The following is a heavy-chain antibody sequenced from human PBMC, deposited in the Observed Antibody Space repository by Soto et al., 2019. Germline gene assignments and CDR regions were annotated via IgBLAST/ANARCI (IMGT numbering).Heavy chain of an antibody. D-gene: IGHD6-19*01. CDR2: VNPIGGGT. CDR1: GYSFTDYY. CDR3: AKDSGSGWNFDS. Sequence: QVQLVQSGAEVKKPGASVKVSCEASGYSFTDYYLHWVRQAPGQGLEWMGWVNPIGGGTKYTQKFQGRVNRTRDTSINKSYMELSRLTSDDTAVVYCAKDSGSGWNFDSWGQGTLVTVSS. J-gene: IGHJ4*02. V-gene: IGHV1-2*02.